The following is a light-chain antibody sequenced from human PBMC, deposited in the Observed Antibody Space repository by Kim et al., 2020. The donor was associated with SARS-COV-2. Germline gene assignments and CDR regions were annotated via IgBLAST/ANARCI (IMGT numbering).Light chain of an antibody. V-gene: IGKV3-20*01. CDR2: AAS. CDR3: QQYEGSSKT. CDR1: QSLSSNS. J-gene: IGKJ1*01. Sequence: EIVLKQSPGTLSLSSGERATLSCRASQSLSSNSLAWYQQKPGQAPRLLIYAASSRATGIPDRFSGSGSGTDFTLTISRLEPEDFAMYYCQQYEGSSKTFGHGTKVDIK.